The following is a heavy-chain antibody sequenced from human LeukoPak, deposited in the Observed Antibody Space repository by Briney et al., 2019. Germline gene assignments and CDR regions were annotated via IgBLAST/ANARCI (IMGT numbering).Heavy chain of an antibody. D-gene: IGHD2-15*01. CDR3: ARGGPPQLGYCSGGSCYVTHWFDP. CDR1: GFTFSSYA. Sequence: PGGSLRLSCAASGFTFSSYAMSWVRQAPGKGLEWVSAISGSGGSTYYADSVKGRFTISRDNSKNTLYLQMNSLRAEDTAVYYCARGGPPQLGYCSGGSCYVTHWFDPWGQGTLVTVSS. V-gene: IGHV3-23*01. J-gene: IGHJ5*02. CDR2: ISGSGGST.